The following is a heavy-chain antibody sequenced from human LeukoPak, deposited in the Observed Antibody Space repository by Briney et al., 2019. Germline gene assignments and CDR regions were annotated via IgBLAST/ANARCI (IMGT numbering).Heavy chain of an antibody. CDR2: IKQDGSEK. CDR1: GFTFSNFW. CDR3: ARGAAAGNYFDY. Sequence: PGGSLRLSCAASGFTFSNFWMSWVRQAPGKGLEWVANIKQDGSEKYYVDSVKGRFTISRDNAKNSLYLQMNSLRAEDTAVYYCARGAAAGNYFDYWGQGTLVTVFS. D-gene: IGHD6-13*01. J-gene: IGHJ4*02. V-gene: IGHV3-7*01.